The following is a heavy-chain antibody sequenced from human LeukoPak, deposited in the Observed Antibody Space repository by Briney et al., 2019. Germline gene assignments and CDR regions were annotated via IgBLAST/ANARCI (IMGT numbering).Heavy chain of an antibody. J-gene: IGHJ4*02. CDR2: ISSSAATT. CDR3: AKDKVPRGWGSFDY. V-gene: IGHV3-23*01. D-gene: IGHD7-27*01. Sequence: GGSLRLSCAASGFTFSSYVMSWVRQAPGKGLEGVPTISSSAATTYYADSVKGRFTISRDNSINTLYLQMSSLRPEDTAVYYCAKDKVPRGWGSFDYWGQGTLVTVSS. CDR1: GFTFSSYV.